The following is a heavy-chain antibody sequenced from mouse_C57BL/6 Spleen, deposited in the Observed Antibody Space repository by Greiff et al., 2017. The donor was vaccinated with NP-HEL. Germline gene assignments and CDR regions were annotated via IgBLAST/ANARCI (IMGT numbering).Heavy chain of an antibody. CDR2: IYPGDGDT. CDR1: GYAFSSYW. CDR3: ACHYYYGSSPGY. D-gene: IGHD1-1*01. Sequence: SGAELVKPGASVKISCKASGYAFSSYWMNWVKQRPGKGLEWIGQIYPGDGDTNYNGKFKGKATLTADKSSSTAYMQLSSLTSEDSAVYFCACHYYYGSSPGYWGQGTTLTVSS. J-gene: IGHJ2*01. V-gene: IGHV1-80*01.